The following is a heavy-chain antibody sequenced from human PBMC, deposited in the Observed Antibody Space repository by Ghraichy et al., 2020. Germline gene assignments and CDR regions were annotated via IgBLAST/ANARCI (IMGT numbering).Heavy chain of an antibody. D-gene: IGHD2-15*01. Sequence: LSITCTVSGDSITGYYWSWIRQAPGKGLEWIGYIYYSGSTNFNPSLKSRVTISVDPSKNQFSLKLSSVSAADTAVYYCTRGGPYFDFWGQGTLVTVSS. CDR1: GDSITGYY. CDR2: IYYSGST. V-gene: IGHV4-59*01. J-gene: IGHJ4*02. CDR3: TRGGPYFDF.